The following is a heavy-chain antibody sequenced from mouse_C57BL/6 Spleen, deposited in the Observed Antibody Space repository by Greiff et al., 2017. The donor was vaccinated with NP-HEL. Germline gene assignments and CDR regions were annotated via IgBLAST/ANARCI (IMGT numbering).Heavy chain of an antibody. CDR3: ARTYGNYGIYYAMDY. CDR1: GYAFSSSW. J-gene: IGHJ4*01. V-gene: IGHV1-82*01. D-gene: IGHD2-10*02. Sequence: VQLQQSGPELVKPGASVKISCKASGYAFSSSWMNWVKQRPGKGLEWIGRIYPGDGDTNYNGKFKGKATLTADKSSSTAYMQLSSLTSEDSAVYFCARTYGNYGIYYAMDYWGQGTSVTVSS. CDR2: IYPGDGDT.